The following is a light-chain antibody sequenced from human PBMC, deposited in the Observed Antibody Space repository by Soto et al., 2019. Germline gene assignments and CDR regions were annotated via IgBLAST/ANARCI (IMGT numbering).Light chain of an antibody. CDR1: QDIKNY. Sequence: DIQMTQSPSSLSASVGDRVTITCQASQDIKNYLNWYQQKPGKAPNLLSYDASHLKTGVPSRFSDSGSGTHFNFTISSLQPEAMATYYCQHYDHLPPLSFGGGTKVEIK. V-gene: IGKV1-33*01. CDR3: QHYDHLPPLS. CDR2: DAS. J-gene: IGKJ4*01.